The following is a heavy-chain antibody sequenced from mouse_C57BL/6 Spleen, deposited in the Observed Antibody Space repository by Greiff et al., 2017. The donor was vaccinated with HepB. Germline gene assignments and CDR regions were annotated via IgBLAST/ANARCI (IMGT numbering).Heavy chain of an antibody. J-gene: IGHJ3*01. CDR3: ARRYGYDEAWFAY. D-gene: IGHD2-2*01. CDR2: ISSGGSYT. CDR1: GFTFSSYG. V-gene: IGHV5-6*02. Sequence: DVKLQESGGDLVKPGGSLKLSCAASGFTFSSYGMSWVRQTPDKRLEWVATISSGGSYTYYPDSVKGRFTISRDNAKNTLYLQMSSLKSEDTAMYYCARRYGYDEAWFAYWGQGTLVTVSA.